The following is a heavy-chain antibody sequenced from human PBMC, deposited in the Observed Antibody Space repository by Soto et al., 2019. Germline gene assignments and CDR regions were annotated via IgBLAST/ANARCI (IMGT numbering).Heavy chain of an antibody. CDR2: ISNAGSGNT. CDR1: GYPFPSFE. J-gene: IGHJ4*02. CDR3: ARESNHYQDLFQN. V-gene: IGHV1-3*01. Sequence: ASVKVSCKTSGYPFPSFEVHWIRQAPGQRPEWMGGISNAGSGNTKYSQKFQDRLTITGDKRATTVYMALSSLTSEDTATYYCARESNHYQDLFQNWGQGTQVT. D-gene: IGHD2-2*01.